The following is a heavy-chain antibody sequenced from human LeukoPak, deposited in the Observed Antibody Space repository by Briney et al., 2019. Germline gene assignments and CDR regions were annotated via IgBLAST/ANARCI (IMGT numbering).Heavy chain of an antibody. CDR3: ARDLNYDFDY. CDR2: ISSSSSYI. CDR1: GFTFSSYS. V-gene: IGHV3-21*01. J-gene: IGHJ4*02. D-gene: IGHD1-7*01. Sequence: GGSLRLSCAASGFTFSSYSMNWVRQAPGKGLEWVSSISSSSSYIYYADSVKGRFTISGGNAKNSLYLQMNSLRAEDTAVYYCARDLNYDFDYWGQGTLVTVSS.